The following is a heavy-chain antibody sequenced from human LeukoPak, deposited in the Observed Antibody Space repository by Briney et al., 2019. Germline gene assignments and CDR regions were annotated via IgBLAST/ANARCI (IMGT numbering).Heavy chain of an antibody. V-gene: IGHV3-7*01. Sequence: GGSLRLSCAASGFTFANYWMKWVRQAPGGGPEWLANINKDGSEEYYADSVKGRFTISRDNAKNSLYLQMNSLRADDTAVYYCARDAVRGGDCDFWGQGTLVAVSS. J-gene: IGHJ4*02. CDR1: GFTFANYW. D-gene: IGHD2-21*02. CDR2: INKDGSEE. CDR3: ARDAVRGGDCDF.